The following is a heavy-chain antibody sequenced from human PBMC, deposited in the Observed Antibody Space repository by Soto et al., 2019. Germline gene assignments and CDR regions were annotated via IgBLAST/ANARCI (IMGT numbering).Heavy chain of an antibody. CDR1: GFTFSSYA. Sequence: EVQLLESGGGLVQPGGSLRLSCAASGFTFSSYAMSWVRQAPGKGLEWVSAISGSGGSTYYADSVKGRFTISRDNSKNTLYLQMNSLRAEDTAVYYCAKDAVYYEILTGYYQDYFDYWGQGTLVTVSS. J-gene: IGHJ4*02. V-gene: IGHV3-23*01. CDR2: ISGSGGST. CDR3: AKDAVYYEILTGYYQDYFDY. D-gene: IGHD3-9*01.